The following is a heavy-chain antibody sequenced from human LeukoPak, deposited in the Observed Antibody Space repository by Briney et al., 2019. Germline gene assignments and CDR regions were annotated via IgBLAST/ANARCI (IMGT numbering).Heavy chain of an antibody. V-gene: IGHV3-53*01. J-gene: IGHJ4*02. CDR2: IYSGGST. D-gene: IGHD3-10*01. CDR1: GFTVSSNY. Sequence: GGSLRLSCAASGFTVSSNYMSWVRQAPGKGLEWVSLIYSGGSTYYADSVKGRFTISRDNSKNTLYLQMNSLRAEDTAVYYCAKVRFGVTARYYFDYWGQGTLVTVSS. CDR3: AKVRFGVTARYYFDY.